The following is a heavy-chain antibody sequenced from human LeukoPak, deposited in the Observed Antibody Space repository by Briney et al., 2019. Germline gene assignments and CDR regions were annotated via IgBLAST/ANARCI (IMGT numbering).Heavy chain of an antibody. Sequence: GGSLRLSCAASGFTFSDYYMSWIRQAPGKGLEWVSYISSSGSTIYYADSVKGRFTISRDNAKHSLYLQMNSLRAEDTAVYYCASVLRYFDWGFDIWGQGTMVTVSS. J-gene: IGHJ3*02. CDR2: ISSSGSTI. CDR3: ASVLRYFDWGFDI. CDR1: GFTFSDYY. D-gene: IGHD3-9*01. V-gene: IGHV3-11*01.